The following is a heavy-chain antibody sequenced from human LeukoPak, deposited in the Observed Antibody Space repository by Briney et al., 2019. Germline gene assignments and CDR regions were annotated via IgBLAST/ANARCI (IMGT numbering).Heavy chain of an antibody. V-gene: IGHV3-7*01. CDR1: GFTFSNYW. J-gene: IGHJ4*02. CDR2: IKYDGRET. D-gene: IGHD1-26*01. CDR3: ARYLNSGPEDF. Sequence: PGGSLRLSCAAPGFTFSNYWMRWVRQAPGKGMEWVANIKYDGRETQYVDSVKGRFTISRDNAKKSVFLQMNSLRAEDTAVYYCARYLNSGPEDFWGQGNLVTVSS.